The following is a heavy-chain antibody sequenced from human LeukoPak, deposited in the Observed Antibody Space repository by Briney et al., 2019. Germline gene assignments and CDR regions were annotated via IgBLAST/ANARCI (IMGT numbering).Heavy chain of an antibody. CDR2: INPKSGDT. Sequence: ASVKVSCRASGYTFTGYYMHWVRQAPGQGLEWMGWINPKSGDTKYAQKFQGRVTMTRDTSITTFYMDLSSLRSDDTAVYYCARDPGRPDRYWYFDLWGRGTLVAVSS. CDR3: ARDPGRPDRYWYFDL. CDR1: GYTFTGYY. J-gene: IGHJ2*01. D-gene: IGHD1-26*01. V-gene: IGHV1-2*02.